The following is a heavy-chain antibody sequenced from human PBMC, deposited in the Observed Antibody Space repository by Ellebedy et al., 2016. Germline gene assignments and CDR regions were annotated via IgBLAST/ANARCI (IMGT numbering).Heavy chain of an antibody. D-gene: IGHD3-9*01. CDR3: ARGTIPTNWFNP. V-gene: IGHV4-34*01. CDR2: INHSGST. J-gene: IGHJ5*02. Sequence: SETLSLTXAVYGGSFSGYYWSWIRQPPGKGLEWIGEINHSGSTNYNPSLKSRVTISVDTSKNQFSLKLSSVTAADTAVYYCARGTIPTNWFNPWGQGTLVTVSS. CDR1: GGSFSGYY.